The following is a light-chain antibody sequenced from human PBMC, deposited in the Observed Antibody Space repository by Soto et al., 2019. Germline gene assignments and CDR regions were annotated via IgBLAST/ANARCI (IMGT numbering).Light chain of an antibody. CDR1: QSVSSY. Sequence: EIVLTQSPATLSLSPGERATLSCRASQSVSSYLAWYQQKPGQAPRLLIYDASNRATGIPARFSGSGSRTHFTLTISSLEPEDFAVHYCQQRSNWPPYTFGQGTKLEIK. V-gene: IGKV3-11*01. CDR3: QQRSNWPPYT. CDR2: DAS. J-gene: IGKJ2*01.